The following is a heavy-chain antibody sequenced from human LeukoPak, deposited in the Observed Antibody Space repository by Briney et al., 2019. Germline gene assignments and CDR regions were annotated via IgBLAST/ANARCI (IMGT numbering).Heavy chain of an antibody. Sequence: GASVKVSCKASGYTFTTYGISWVRQAPGQGLEWMGWISGDNYNTNYAQKFQDRVTMTTDTSTSTAYMELSMLKSDDTAVYYCARGGRPAATIAAHPWGQGTLVTVSS. CDR2: ISGDNYNT. D-gene: IGHD6-6*01. J-gene: IGHJ4*02. V-gene: IGHV1-18*01. CDR1: GYTFTTYG. CDR3: ARGGRPAATIAAHP.